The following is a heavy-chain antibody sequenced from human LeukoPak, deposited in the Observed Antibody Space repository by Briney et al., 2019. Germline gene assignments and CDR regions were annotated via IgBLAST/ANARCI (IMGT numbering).Heavy chain of an antibody. D-gene: IGHD2-21*02. V-gene: IGHV4-59*01. CDR2: IYYSGST. J-gene: IGHJ3*02. Sequence: SETLSLTCTVSGGTISSYYWSWIRQPPGKGLEWIGYIYYSGSTNYNPSLKSRVTISVDTSKKQFSLKLSSVTAADTAVYYCARVMTGGDAFDIWGQGTMVTVSS. CDR3: ARVMTGGDAFDI. CDR1: GGTISSYY.